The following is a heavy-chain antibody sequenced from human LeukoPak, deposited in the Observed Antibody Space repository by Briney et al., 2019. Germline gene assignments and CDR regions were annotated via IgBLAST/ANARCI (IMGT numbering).Heavy chain of an antibody. CDR1: EFTFSYYE. CDR3: ARGTYGEYGGPAY. CDR2: ISSSGSTI. Sequence: AGGSLRLSCAASEFTFSYYEMNWVRQAPGKGLEWVSYISSSGSTIYYADSVKGRFTISRDNAENSLFLQMNSLRDEDTAVYYCARGTYGEYGGPAYWGQGTLVTVSS. D-gene: IGHD4-17*01. J-gene: IGHJ4*02. V-gene: IGHV3-48*03.